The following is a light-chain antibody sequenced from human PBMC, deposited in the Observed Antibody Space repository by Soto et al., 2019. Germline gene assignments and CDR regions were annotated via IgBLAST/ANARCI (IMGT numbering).Light chain of an antibody. CDR2: LGS. V-gene: IGKV2-28*01. J-gene: IGKJ1*01. Sequence: DIVMTQSPLSLPVTPGEPASISCRSSQSLLHSNGYNYLDWYLQKAGQSPQLLIYLGSNRASGVPDRFSGSGSGTDFTLKISRVEADDVGVYYCMQALQTPPTFGQGTKVEIK. CDR3: MQALQTPPT. CDR1: QSLLHSNGYNY.